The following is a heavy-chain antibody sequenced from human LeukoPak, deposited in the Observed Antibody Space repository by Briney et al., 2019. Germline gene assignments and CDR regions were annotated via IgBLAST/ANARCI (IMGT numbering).Heavy chain of an antibody. D-gene: IGHD5-12*01. CDR2: ISAQNGNT. Sequence: GASVKVSCKASGYTFTSYYMHWVRQAPGQGLEWMGWISAQNGNTNYVQQFLGRVTMTRDTSASTAYMELRSLKSDDTAVYYCARESNGGYGFDYWGQGTLVTVAS. J-gene: IGHJ4*02. CDR3: ARESNGGYGFDY. CDR1: GYTFTSYY. V-gene: IGHV1-18*04.